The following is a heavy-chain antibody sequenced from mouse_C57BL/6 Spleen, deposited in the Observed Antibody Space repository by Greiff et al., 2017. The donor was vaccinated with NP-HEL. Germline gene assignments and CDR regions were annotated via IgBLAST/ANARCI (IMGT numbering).Heavy chain of an antibody. V-gene: IGHV3-6*01. CDR1: GYSITSGYY. CDR3: AREGDFGAMDY. Sequence: DVKLQESGPGLVKPSQSLSLTCSVTGYSITSGYYWNWIRQVPGNKLEWMGYISYDGSNNYNPSLKNRISITRDTSKNQFFRKLNSVTTEDTATYCCAREGDFGAMDYWGQGTSVTVSS. D-gene: IGHD3-1*01. J-gene: IGHJ4*01. CDR2: ISYDGSN.